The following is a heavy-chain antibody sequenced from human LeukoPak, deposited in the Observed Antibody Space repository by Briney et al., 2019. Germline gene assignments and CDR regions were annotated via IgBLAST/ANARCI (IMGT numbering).Heavy chain of an antibody. D-gene: IGHD3-10*01. J-gene: IGHJ5*02. V-gene: IGHV4-30-4*01. CDR1: GGSISSGDYY. CDR3: AREVLWFGELLDFNWFDP. Sequence: SETLSLTCTVSGGSISSGDYYWSWIRQPPGKGLEWIGYIYYSGSTYYNPSLKSRVTISVDTPKNQFSLKLSSVTAADTAVYYCAREVLWFGELLDFNWFDPWGQGTLVTVSS. CDR2: IYYSGST.